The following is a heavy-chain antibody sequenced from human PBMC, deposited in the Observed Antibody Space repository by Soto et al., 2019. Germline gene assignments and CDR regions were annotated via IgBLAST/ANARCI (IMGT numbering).Heavy chain of an antibody. Sequence: ASVKVSCKASGYTFTSYDINWVRQATGQGLEWMGWMNPNSGNTGYAQKFQGRFTMTRNTSISTAYMELSSLRSEDTAVYYCARQGYGGYVHWFDPWGQGTLVTVSS. D-gene: IGHD5-12*01. J-gene: IGHJ5*02. CDR3: ARQGYGGYVHWFDP. CDR2: MNPNSGNT. V-gene: IGHV1-8*01. CDR1: GYTFTSYD.